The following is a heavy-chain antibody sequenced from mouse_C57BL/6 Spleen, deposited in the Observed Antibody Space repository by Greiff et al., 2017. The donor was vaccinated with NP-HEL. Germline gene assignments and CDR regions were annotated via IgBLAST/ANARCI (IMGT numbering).Heavy chain of an antibody. J-gene: IGHJ2*01. Sequence: VQLQQSGAELVRPGASVKLSCKASGYTFTDYYINWVKQRPGQGLEWIARIYPGSGNTYYNEKFKGKSTLTAEKSSSTAYMQLSSLTSEDSAVYFCADYDYDVGYWGQGTTLTVSS. V-gene: IGHV1-76*01. CDR1: GYTFTDYY. CDR3: ADYDYDVGY. D-gene: IGHD2-4*01. CDR2: IYPGSGNT.